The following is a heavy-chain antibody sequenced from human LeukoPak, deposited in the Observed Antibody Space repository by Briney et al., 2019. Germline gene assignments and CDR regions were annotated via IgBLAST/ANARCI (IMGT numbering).Heavy chain of an antibody. J-gene: IGHJ6*02. CDR2: INPSGGST. D-gene: IGHD3-22*01. CDR3: ASWFGSSGYPYYYYGMDV. CDR1: GYTFTSYY. V-gene: IGHV1-46*01. Sequence: ASVTVSCKASGYTFTSYYMHWVRQAPGQGLEWMGIINPSGGSTSYAQKFQGRVTMTRDTSTSTVYMELSSLRSEDTAVYYCASWFGSSGYPYYYYGMDVWGQGTTVTVSS.